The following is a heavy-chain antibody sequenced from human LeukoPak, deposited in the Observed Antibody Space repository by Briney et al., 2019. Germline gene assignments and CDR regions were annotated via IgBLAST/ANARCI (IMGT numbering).Heavy chain of an antibody. CDR1: RDSVSSNGAA. CDR3: ARGQIYYDAFDI. D-gene: IGHD1-26*01. J-gene: IGHJ3*02. V-gene: IGHV6-1*01. Sequence: SQTLSLTCAISRDSVSSNGAAWNWIRQSPSRGLEWLGRTYYRSKWHNDYAVSVKSRISINPDTSKNQFSLQLNSVTPEDTAVYYCARGQIYYDAFDIWGQGAMVTVSS. CDR2: TYYRSKWHN.